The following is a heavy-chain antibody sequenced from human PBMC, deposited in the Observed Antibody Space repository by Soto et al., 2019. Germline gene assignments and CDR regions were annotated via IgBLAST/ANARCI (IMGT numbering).Heavy chain of an antibody. D-gene: IGHD6-13*01. CDR3: ARGAGYSSRWYQQNYYYGMDV. CDR1: GGSFRGYY. CDR2: INHSGST. Sequence: QVQLQQWGAGLLKPSETLSLTCAVYGGSFRGYYWSWIRQPPGKGLEWIGEINHSGSTNYNPSLKSRVTIPVDTSKNQFSLKLSYVAAADTAVYYCARGAGYSSRWYQQNYYYGMDVWGQGTTVTVSS. J-gene: IGHJ6*02. V-gene: IGHV4-34*01.